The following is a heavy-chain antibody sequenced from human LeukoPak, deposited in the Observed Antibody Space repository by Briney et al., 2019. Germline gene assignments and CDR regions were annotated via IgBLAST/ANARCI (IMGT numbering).Heavy chain of an antibody. CDR1: GGSISSGNYY. D-gene: IGHD3/OR15-3a*01. CDR2: IYTSGSP. Sequence: SETLSLTCTVSGGSISSGNYYWRWLRQTAGKGLEWIGRIYTSGSPNYHPSLQSRITISVDPSKNQFSLRLSSVTAADTAVYYCARQTGSGLFILPGGQGTLVTVSS. V-gene: IGHV4-61*02. J-gene: IGHJ4*02. CDR3: ARQTGSGLFILP.